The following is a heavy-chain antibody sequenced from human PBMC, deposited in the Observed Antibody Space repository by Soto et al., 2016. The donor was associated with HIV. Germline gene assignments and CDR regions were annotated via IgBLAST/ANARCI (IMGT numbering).Heavy chain of an antibody. V-gene: IGHV4-34*02. J-gene: IGHJ4*02. Sequence: QVQLEQWGAGLLKPSETLSLTCAVYGGSFSGYQWTWIRQAPGKGLEWIGEVNHSGHTNYSPSLKGRLTISIDTSKNQFSLKVTSVTAADTAVYYCARHGDSNNWDRSFDYWGQGNLVTV. CDR3: ARHGDSNNWDRSFDY. CDR2: VNHSGHT. CDR1: GGSFSGYQ. D-gene: IGHD4-4*01.